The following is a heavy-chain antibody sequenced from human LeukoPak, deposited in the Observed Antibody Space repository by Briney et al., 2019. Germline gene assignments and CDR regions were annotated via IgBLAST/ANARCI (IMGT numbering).Heavy chain of an antibody. Sequence: ASVKVSCKASGYTFTGYYIHWVRQAPGQGLEWMGWINPKNGATSSAQMFQGRVTMTRDTYINTAYMELGTLISDDTAVYYCARDRPTTQVPLAPLRVWGQGTLVTVSS. J-gene: IGHJ4*02. CDR2: INPKNGAT. CDR1: GYTFTGYY. V-gene: IGHV1-2*02. D-gene: IGHD1-1*01. CDR3: ARDRPTTQVPLAPLRV.